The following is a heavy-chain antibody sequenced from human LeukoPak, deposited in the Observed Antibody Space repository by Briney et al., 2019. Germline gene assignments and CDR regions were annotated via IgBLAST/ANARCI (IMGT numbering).Heavy chain of an antibody. Sequence: SETLSLTCTVSGGSISSGDYYWSWIRQPPGKGLEWIGYIYHSGSTYYNPSLKSRVTISVDTSKNQFSLKLSSVTAADTAVYYCARVAWSAQLGADYWGQGTLVTVSS. D-gene: IGHD3-3*01. CDR2: IYHSGST. CDR1: GGSISSGDYY. J-gene: IGHJ4*02. V-gene: IGHV4-30-4*08. CDR3: ARVAWSAQLGADY.